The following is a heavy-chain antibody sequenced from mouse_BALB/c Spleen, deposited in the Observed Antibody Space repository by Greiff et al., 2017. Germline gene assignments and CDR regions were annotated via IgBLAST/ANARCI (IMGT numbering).Heavy chain of an antibody. V-gene: IGHV14-3*02. J-gene: IGHJ4*01. D-gene: IGHD1-1*01. CDR2: IDPANGNT. Sequence: EVQLKQSGAELVKPGASVKLSCTASGFNIKDTYMHWVKQRPEQGLEWIGRIDPANGNTKYDPKFQGKATITADTSSNTAYLQLSSLTSEDTAVYYCANYDGDYYAMDYWGQGTSVTVSS. CDR3: ANYDGDYYAMDY. CDR1: GFNIKDTY.